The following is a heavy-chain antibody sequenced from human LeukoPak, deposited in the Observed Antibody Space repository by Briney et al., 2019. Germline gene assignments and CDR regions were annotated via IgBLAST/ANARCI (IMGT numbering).Heavy chain of an antibody. CDR2: INHSGST. D-gene: IGHD3-22*01. Sequence: PSETLSLTCAVYGGSFSGYYWSRIRQPPGKGLEWIGEINHSGSTNYNPSLKSRVTISVDTSKNQFSLKLSSVTAADTAVYYCARMYYYDSSGYLALDYWGQGTLVTVSS. CDR3: ARMYYYDSSGYLALDY. V-gene: IGHV4-34*09. CDR1: GGSFSGYY. J-gene: IGHJ4*02.